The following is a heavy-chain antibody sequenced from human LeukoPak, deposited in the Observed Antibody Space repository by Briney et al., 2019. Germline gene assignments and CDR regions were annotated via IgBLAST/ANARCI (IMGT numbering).Heavy chain of an antibody. J-gene: IGHJ4*02. D-gene: IGHD6-13*01. CDR1: GFTFSTYW. CDR3: ARQPFDY. Sequence: GGSLRLSCAASGFTFSTYWMSWVRQAPGKGLEWVANINQDGSAKYYVDFVKGRFTISRDNAKNSLYLQMNSLRAEDTAVYYRARQPFDYWGQGTLVTVSS. CDR2: INQDGSAK. V-gene: IGHV3-7*01.